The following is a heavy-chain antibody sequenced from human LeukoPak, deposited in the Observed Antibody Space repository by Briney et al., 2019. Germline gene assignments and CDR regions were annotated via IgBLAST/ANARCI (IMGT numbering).Heavy chain of an antibody. V-gene: IGHV5-51*01. D-gene: IGHD6-19*01. J-gene: IGHJ4*02. CDR3: ARASTDNAGWHRGSFDY. Sequence: GESLKISCQTSGYSFTNYWIGLVRQMPGKGLEWMGIIYPGDSDSRYSPSFQGQVTISADKSVSTAYLQWSTLRASDTAIYYCARASTDNAGWHRGSFDYWGQGTLVTVSS. CDR2: IYPGDSDS. CDR1: GYSFTNYW.